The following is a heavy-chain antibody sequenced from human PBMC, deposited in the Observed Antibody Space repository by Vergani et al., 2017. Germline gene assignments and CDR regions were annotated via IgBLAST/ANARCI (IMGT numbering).Heavy chain of an antibody. D-gene: IGHD3-22*01. CDR3: ANGPQTYYYDSSGYYYDDY. V-gene: IGHV3-74*01. CDR1: GFTFSSYW. CDR2: INSDGSST. J-gene: IGHJ4*02. Sequence: EVQLVESGGGLVQPGGSLRLSCAASGFTFSSYWMHWVRQAPGKGLVWVSRINSDGSSTSYADSVKGRFTISRDNAKNTLYLQMNSLRAEDTAVYYCANGPQTYYYDSSGYYYDDYWGQGTLVTVSS.